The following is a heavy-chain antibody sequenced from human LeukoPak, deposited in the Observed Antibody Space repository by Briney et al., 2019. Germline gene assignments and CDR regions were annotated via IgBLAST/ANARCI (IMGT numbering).Heavy chain of an antibody. D-gene: IGHD6-19*01. V-gene: IGHV5-51*01. CDR3: ARRGIAVAAHPDY. Sequence: GESLKISCKGSGYSFTSYWIGWVRQMPGKGLEWMGIIYPGDSDTRYSPSFQGQVTISADKSISTAYLQWSSLKASDTAVYYCARRGIAVAAHPDYWGQGTLVTVSS. CDR2: IYPGDSDT. J-gene: IGHJ4*02. CDR1: GYSFTSYW.